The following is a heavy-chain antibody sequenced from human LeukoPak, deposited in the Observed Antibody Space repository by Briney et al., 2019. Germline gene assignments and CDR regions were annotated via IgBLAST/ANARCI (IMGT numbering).Heavy chain of an antibody. Sequence: PSETLSLTCTVSGGSISSSSYYWGWIRQPPGKGLEWIGSIYYSGSTYYNPSLKSRVTISVDTSKNQFSLKLSSVTAADTAVYYCARDRSGTALDRSFDYWGQGTLVTVSS. V-gene: IGHV4-39*07. D-gene: IGHD5-18*01. CDR2: IYYSGST. CDR1: GGSISSSSYY. CDR3: ARDRSGTALDRSFDY. J-gene: IGHJ4*02.